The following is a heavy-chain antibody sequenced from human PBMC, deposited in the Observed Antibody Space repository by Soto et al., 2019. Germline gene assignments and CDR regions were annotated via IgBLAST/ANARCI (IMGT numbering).Heavy chain of an antibody. CDR2: IYYSGST. CDR3: ARAGFYDFWSGPHYFDC. Sequence: SETLSLTCTVSGGSISSGDYYWSWIRQPPGKGLEWIGYIYYSGSTYYNPSLKSRVTISVDTSKNQFSLKLSSVTAADTAVYYCARAGFYDFWSGPHYFDCWGQGTLVTVSS. CDR1: GGSISSGDYY. V-gene: IGHV4-30-4*01. D-gene: IGHD3-3*01. J-gene: IGHJ4*02.